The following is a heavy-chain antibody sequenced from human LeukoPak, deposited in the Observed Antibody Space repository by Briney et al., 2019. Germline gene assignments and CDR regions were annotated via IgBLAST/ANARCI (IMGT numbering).Heavy chain of an antibody. CDR1: GFTLSSYW. CDR2: INGDGRIT. D-gene: IGHD3-22*01. CDR3: AATYYYDGSGDY. J-gene: IGHJ4*02. Sequence: GGSLRLSCAASGFTLSSYWMHWVRQAPGKGLVWVSRINGDGRITTYADSVKGRFTISRDNAKNSLYLLMNSLRTEDTAVYYCAATYYYDGSGDYWGQGTLVTVSS. V-gene: IGHV3-74*01.